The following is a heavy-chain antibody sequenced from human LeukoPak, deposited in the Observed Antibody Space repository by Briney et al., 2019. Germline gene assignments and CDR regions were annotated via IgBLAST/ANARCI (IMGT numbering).Heavy chain of an antibody. J-gene: IGHJ6*03. CDR1: GGSISSYY. D-gene: IGHD6-19*01. V-gene: IGHV4-59*01. CDR2: IYYSGST. CDR3: ARDGGSYSSGWGGYMDV. Sequence: SETLSLTCTVSGGSISSYYWSWIRQPPGKGLEWIGYIYYSGSTNYNPSLKSRVTISVDTSKNQFSLKLSSVTAADTAVYYCARDGGSYSSGWGGYMDVWGKGTTVTVSS.